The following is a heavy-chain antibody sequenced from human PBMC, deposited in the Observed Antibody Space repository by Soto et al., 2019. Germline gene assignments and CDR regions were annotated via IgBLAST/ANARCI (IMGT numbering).Heavy chain of an antibody. Sequence: EVQLVESGGGLVQPGGSLRLSCAASGFTVSNNYMSWVRQAPGKGLEWVSVIFSGGSTNYVYSVKGRFTISRDNSKNTLYLQMNSLRAEDTAVYYCAKSMSDYTIDYWGQGTLVTVSS. CDR2: IFSGGST. CDR1: GFTVSNNY. V-gene: IGHV3-66*01. CDR3: AKSMSDYTIDY. J-gene: IGHJ4*02. D-gene: IGHD4-4*01.